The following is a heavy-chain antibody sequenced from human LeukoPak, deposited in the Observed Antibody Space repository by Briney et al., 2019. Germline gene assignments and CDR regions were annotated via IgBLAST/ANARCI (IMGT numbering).Heavy chain of an antibody. J-gene: IGHJ4*02. Sequence: WGSLRLSCSASGFTCCDYYMSWLRHAPGKGLEWVLYISSGSSYTSYADSVKGRFTISRDNATNSLYLQMNSLRAEDTAVYYCARRSTGSYSSSFDYWGQGTLVTVSS. CDR2: ISSGSSYT. CDR3: ARRSTGSYSSSFDY. CDR1: GFTCCDYY. D-gene: IGHD6-13*01. V-gene: IGHV3-11*03.